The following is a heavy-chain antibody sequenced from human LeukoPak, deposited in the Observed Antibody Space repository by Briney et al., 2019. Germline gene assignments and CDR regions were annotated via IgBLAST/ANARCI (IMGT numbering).Heavy chain of an antibody. D-gene: IGHD6-13*01. J-gene: IGHJ4*02. Sequence: PKASVKVSCKASGYTFSSYGISWVRQAPGQGLEWMGWISAYNGDTHYAQKFQGRVTMTTDTSTSTAYMELRSLRSDDTAVYYCARHIAAAGRTGEYWGQGTLVTVSS. CDR3: ARHIAAAGRTGEY. V-gene: IGHV1-18*01. CDR2: ISAYNGDT. CDR1: GYTFSSYG.